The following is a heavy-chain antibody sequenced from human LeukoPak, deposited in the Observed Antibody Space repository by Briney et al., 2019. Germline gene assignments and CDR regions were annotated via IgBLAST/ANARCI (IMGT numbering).Heavy chain of an antibody. Sequence: QTGGSLRLSCSASGFSFTSYTMHWVRQAPGKGLQYVSSISINAGPTYYADSVKGRFTISRDNTKNMVYLQMSSLRTEDTAVYYCVKDWTVENWGQGTLVTVSS. D-gene: IGHD3/OR15-3a*01. J-gene: IGHJ4*02. CDR2: ISINAGPT. CDR1: GFSFTSYT. V-gene: IGHV3-64D*06. CDR3: VKDWTVEN.